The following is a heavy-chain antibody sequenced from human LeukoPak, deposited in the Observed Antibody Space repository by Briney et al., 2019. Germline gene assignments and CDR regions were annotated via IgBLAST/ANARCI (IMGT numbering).Heavy chain of an antibody. CDR1: GYTFTGYY. CDR3: TRAKRVIFDY. Sequence: ASVKLSCKASGYTFTGYYMHWVRQAPGQGLEWMGWINPNSGATLYAQKFQGRVTMTRDTSINTAYMELSSLRSDDTAVYYCTRAKRVIFDYWGQGTLVTVSS. CDR2: INPNSGAT. V-gene: IGHV1-2*02. J-gene: IGHJ4*02. D-gene: IGHD1-1*01.